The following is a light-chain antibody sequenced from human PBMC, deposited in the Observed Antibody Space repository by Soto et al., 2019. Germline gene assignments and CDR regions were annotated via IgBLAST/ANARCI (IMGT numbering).Light chain of an antibody. J-gene: IGKJ1*01. CDR1: QRIYNY. CDR2: AAS. Sequence: DIQMTQSPSSLSASVGDRVTITCRASQRIYNYLNWYQQKPGEAPNLLIYAASSLQGGVPSRFSGSGSGTDFTLTISSLQSEDVATYYCQESHTAWTFGQGTKVEIK. V-gene: IGKV1-39*01. CDR3: QESHTAWT.